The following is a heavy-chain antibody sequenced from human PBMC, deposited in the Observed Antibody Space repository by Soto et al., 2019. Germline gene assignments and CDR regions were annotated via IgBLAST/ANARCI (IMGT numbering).Heavy chain of an antibody. CDR1: GFTFSSYS. CDR3: AFAGSGSYSNVPDAFDI. J-gene: IGHJ3*02. CDR2: ISSSSSYI. D-gene: IGHD3-10*01. Sequence: PGGSLRLSCAASGFTFSSYSINWVRQAPGKGLEWVSSISSSSSYIYYADSVKGRFTISRDNAKNSLYLQMNSLRAEDTAVYYCAFAGSGSYSNVPDAFDIWGQGTMVTVSS. V-gene: IGHV3-21*01.